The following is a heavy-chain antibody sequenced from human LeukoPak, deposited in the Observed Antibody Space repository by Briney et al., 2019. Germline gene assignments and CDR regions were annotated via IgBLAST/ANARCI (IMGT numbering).Heavy chain of an antibody. D-gene: IGHD3-10*01. CDR3: ARDRSGRFFDY. J-gene: IGHJ4*02. V-gene: IGHV3-30-3*01. CDR1: GFTFSSYA. Sequence: GGSLRLSCAASGFTFSSYAMHWVRQAPGKGLEWVAVISYDGSNKYYADSVKGRFTISRDNSKNTQYLQMNSLRAEDTAVYYCARDRSGRFFDYWGPGTLVTVSS. CDR2: ISYDGSNK.